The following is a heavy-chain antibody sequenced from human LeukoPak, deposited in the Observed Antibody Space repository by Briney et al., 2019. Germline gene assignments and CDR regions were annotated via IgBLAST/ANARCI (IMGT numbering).Heavy chain of an antibody. Sequence: GGSLRLSCAASGFTFSNYDMHWVRQATGKGLEWVSAFHTAGDTHYSSSVKGRFATSRENAKNSFYLQMNNLRAGDTAVYYCARGSCSSRSCYKRVNGLDVWGQGTLVTVSS. CDR2: FHTAGDT. D-gene: IGHD2-2*01. CDR1: GFTFSNYD. J-gene: IGHJ6*02. CDR3: ARGSCSSRSCYKRVNGLDV. V-gene: IGHV3-13*01.